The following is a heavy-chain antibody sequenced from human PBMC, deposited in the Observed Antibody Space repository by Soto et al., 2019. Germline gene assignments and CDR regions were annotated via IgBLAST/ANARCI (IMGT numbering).Heavy chain of an antibody. Sequence: SVKVSCKASGGTFSSYAISWVRQAPGQGLEWMGGIIPIFGTANYAQKFQGRVTITADESTSTAYMELSSLRSEDTAVYYCASRKGYYYDSSGYYPFDYWGQGTLVTVSS. CDR2: IIPIFGTA. J-gene: IGHJ4*02. D-gene: IGHD3-22*01. CDR3: ASRKGYYYDSSGYYPFDY. V-gene: IGHV1-69*13. CDR1: GGTFSSYA.